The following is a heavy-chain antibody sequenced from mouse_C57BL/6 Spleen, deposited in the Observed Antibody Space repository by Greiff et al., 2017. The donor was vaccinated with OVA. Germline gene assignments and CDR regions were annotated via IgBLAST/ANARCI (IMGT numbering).Heavy chain of an antibody. J-gene: IGHJ3*01. CDR1: GYTFTSYW. CDR3: ASYYGSSAWFAY. V-gene: IGHV1-59*01. Sequence: VQLQQPGAELVRPGNSVKLSCKASGYTFTSYWMHWVKQRPGQGLEWIGVIDPSDSYTNYNQKFKGKATLTVDTSSSTAYMQLSSLTSEDSAVYYCASYYGSSAWFAYWGQGTLVTVSA. CDR2: IDPSDSYT. D-gene: IGHD1-1*01.